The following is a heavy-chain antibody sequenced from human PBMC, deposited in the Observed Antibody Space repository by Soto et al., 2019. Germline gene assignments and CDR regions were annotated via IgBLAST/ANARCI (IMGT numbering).Heavy chain of an antibody. J-gene: IGHJ6*02. CDR2: IYYSGST. D-gene: IGHD6-13*01. CDR3: ARLSSSWQHYYYYYGMDV. V-gene: IGHV4-39*01. Sequence: PSETLSLTCTVSGGSISSSSYYWGWIRQPPGKGLEWIGSIYYSGSTYYNPSLKSRVTISVDTSKNQFSLKLSSVTAADTAVYYCARLSSSWQHYYYYYGMDVWGQGTTVTVSS. CDR1: GGSISSSSYY.